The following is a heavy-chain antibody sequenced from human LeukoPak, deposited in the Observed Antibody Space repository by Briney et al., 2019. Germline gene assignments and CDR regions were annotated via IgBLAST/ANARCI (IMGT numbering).Heavy chain of an antibody. J-gene: IGHJ3*02. CDR2: IYYSGST. CDR1: GFTVSSNY. CDR3: ARQGEMATIIAFDI. Sequence: GSLRLSCAASGFTVSSNYMSWVRQAPGKGLEWIGYIYYSGSTNYNPSLKSRVTISVDTSKNQFSLKLSSVTAADTAVYYCARQGEMATIIAFDIWGQGTMVTVSS. D-gene: IGHD5-24*01. V-gene: IGHV4-59*08.